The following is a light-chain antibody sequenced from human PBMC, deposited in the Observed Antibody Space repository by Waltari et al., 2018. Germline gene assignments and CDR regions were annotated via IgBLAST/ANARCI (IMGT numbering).Light chain of an antibody. V-gene: IGKV3-15*01. CDR3: QQYNDWPPT. CDR2: GAS. J-gene: IGKJ1*01. Sequence: EIVMTQSPGTLSVSPGERVTLSCRASQTVSSNLAWYQQKPGQAPRLLISGASTRATGIPARFSGSGSGTEFTLTISSLQSEDSAIFYCQQYNDWPPTFGQGTKVEIK. CDR1: QTVSSN.